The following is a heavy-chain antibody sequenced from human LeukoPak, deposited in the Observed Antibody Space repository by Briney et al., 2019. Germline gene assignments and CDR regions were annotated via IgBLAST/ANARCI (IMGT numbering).Heavy chain of an antibody. V-gene: IGHV3-9*01. CDR1: GFTFDDYA. Sequence: GRSLRLSCAASGFTFDDYAMHWVRQAPGMGLEWVSGISWNSGSIGYADSVKGRFTISRDNAKNSLYLQMNSLRAEDTALYYCSTSPSWGVWGKGTTVTVSS. D-gene: IGHD3-16*01. CDR2: ISWNSGSI. J-gene: IGHJ6*04. CDR3: STSPSWGV.